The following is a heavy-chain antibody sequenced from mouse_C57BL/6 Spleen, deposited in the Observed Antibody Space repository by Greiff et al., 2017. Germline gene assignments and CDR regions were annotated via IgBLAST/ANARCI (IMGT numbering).Heavy chain of an antibody. D-gene: IGHD2-1*01. CDR3: ARTGGYGNFYFDY. J-gene: IGHJ2*01. CDR1: GFTFSSYA. V-gene: IGHV5-4*01. CDR2: ISDGGSYT. Sequence: EVQVVESGGGLVKPGGSLKLSCAASGFTFSSYAMSWVRQTPEKRLEWVATISDGGSYTYYPDNVKGRFTISRDNAKNKLYLQMSHLKSEDTAMYYCARTGGYGNFYFDYWGQGTTLTVSS.